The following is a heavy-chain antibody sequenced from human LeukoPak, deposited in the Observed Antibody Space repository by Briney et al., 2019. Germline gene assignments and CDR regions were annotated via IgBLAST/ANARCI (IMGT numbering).Heavy chain of an antibody. V-gene: IGHV1-2*02. D-gene: IGHD6-19*01. CDR2: INPNSGGT. J-gene: IGHJ5*02. CDR3: ARETGVVAVAGTILNWFDP. CDR1: GYTFTGYY. Sequence: ASVKVSCKASGYTFTGYYMRWVRQAPGQGLEWMGWINPNSGGTNYAQKFQGRVTMTRDTSISTAYMELSRLRSDDTAVYYCARETGVVAVAGTILNWFDPWGQGTLVTVSS.